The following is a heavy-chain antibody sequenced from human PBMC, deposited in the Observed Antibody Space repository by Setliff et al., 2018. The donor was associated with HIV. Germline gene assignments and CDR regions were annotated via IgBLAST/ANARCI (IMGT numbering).Heavy chain of an antibody. Sequence: GESLKISCKASGYRFTSYWIAWVRQMPGKGLEWMGIIYPGDSDTRYSPSFQGQVTISVDKSISTAYLQWSSLKASDTAIYYCARALDFLTEELNWFFHVWDRGTLVTVSS. CDR3: ARALDFLTEELNWFFHV. CDR1: GYRFTSYW. V-gene: IGHV5-51*01. D-gene: IGHD3-9*01. CDR2: IYPGDSDT. J-gene: IGHJ2*01.